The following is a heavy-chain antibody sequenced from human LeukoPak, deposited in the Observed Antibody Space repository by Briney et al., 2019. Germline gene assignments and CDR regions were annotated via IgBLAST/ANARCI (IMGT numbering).Heavy chain of an antibody. CDR1: GASISSSDRY. D-gene: IGHD3-10*01. J-gene: IGHJ6*03. CDR2: IFYSDIT. CDR3: ARHQEGMVRGVLYYMDV. V-gene: IGHV4-39*01. Sequence: SETLSLTCTVSGASISSSDRYWGWIRQPPGKGLEWIGSIFYSDITYHNPSLKSRVTISVDTSNNQFSLKMSSVPAADTAVYFCARHQEGMVRGVLYYMDVWGKGTTVIISS.